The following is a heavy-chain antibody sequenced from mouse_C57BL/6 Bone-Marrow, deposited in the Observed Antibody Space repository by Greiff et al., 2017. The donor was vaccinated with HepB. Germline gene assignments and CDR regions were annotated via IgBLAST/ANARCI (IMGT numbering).Heavy chain of an antibody. CDR2: ISSGRSTI. CDR1: GFTFSDYG. D-gene: IGHD1-1*01. J-gene: IGHJ1*03. CDR3: ARPNYGSSSYWYFDV. V-gene: IGHV5-17*01. Sequence: EVQLVESGGGLVKPGGSLKLSCAASGFTFSDYGMHWVSSAQEKGLEWVAYISSGRSTIYYADTVKGRFTISRDNEKNTLFLQMTSLRSEDTAMYYCARPNYGSSSYWYFDVWGTGTTVTVSS.